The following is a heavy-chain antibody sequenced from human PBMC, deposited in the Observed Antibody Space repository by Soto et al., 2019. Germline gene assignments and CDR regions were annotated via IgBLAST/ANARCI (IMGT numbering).Heavy chain of an antibody. CDR2: IYSGGST. V-gene: IGHV3-53*01. CDR1: GFTVSSNY. J-gene: IGHJ1*01. D-gene: IGHD3-22*01. Sequence: EVQLVESGGGLIQPGGSLRLSCAASGFTVSSNYVSWVRQAPGKGLEWVSVIYSGGSTYYADSVKGRFTISRDNSKNTLYLLMNSLRAEDTAVYYCARDRVESGYPEYFQHWGQGTLVTVSP. CDR3: ARDRVESGYPEYFQH.